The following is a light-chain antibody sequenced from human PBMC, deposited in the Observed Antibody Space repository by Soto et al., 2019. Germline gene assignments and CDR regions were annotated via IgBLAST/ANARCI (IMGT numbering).Light chain of an antibody. CDR3: QQYNSYSKT. Sequence: DIQMTQSPSTLSAFVGDRVTITCRASQSINNWLAWYQQKPGKAPKILIYDASTLESGVPSRFSGSGSGTEFTLTISSLQPEDSATYYCQQYNSYSKTFGQGTKVDIK. CDR2: DAS. J-gene: IGKJ1*01. V-gene: IGKV1-5*01. CDR1: QSINNW.